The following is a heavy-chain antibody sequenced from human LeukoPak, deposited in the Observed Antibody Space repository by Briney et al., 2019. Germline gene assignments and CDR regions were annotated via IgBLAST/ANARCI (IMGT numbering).Heavy chain of an antibody. CDR2: VSAYDGST. CDR1: GYSFTSYG. V-gene: IGHV1-18*01. J-gene: IGHJ6*02. D-gene: IGHD3-10*01. CDR3: ARGGRDGMDV. Sequence: ASVKVSCKASGYSFTSYGFTWVRRAPEQGLEWMGWVSAYDGSTNYAQKIRGRVTMTTDASKNTVYMELRSLRFDDTAVYYCARGGRDGMDVWGQGTTVTVSS.